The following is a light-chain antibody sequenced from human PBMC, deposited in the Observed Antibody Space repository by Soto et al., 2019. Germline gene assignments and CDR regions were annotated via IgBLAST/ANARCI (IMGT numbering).Light chain of an antibody. V-gene: IGKV3D-20*02. Sequence: EIVMTQSPATLSVSPGERATLSRRASQSVSSNLAWYQQKPGQAPRLLIYGASSRATGIPDRFSGSGSGTDFTLTISGLEPEDSAVYYCKQRADWPITFGQGTRLEIK. CDR1: QSVSSN. CDR3: KQRADWPIT. CDR2: GAS. J-gene: IGKJ5*01.